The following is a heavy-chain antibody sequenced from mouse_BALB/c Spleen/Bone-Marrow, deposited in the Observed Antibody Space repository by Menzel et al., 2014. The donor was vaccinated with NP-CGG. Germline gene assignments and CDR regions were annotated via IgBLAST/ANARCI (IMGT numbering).Heavy chain of an antibody. J-gene: IGHJ4*01. D-gene: IGHD2-3*01. CDR1: GFTFXSFG. V-gene: IGHV5-17*02. CDR3: ARDDGYYIRNAMDY. Sequence: DVKLVESGGGLVQPGGSRKLSCAASGFTFXSFGMHWVRQAPERGLEWVAYISSGTSTIYYADTVKGRFTISRDNPKNTLFLQMTSLRSEDTAIYYCARDDGYYIRNAMDYWGQGTSVTVSS. CDR2: ISSGTSTI.